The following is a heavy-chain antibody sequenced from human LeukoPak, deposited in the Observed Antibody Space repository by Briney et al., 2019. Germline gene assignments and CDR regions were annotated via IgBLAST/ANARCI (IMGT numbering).Heavy chain of an antibody. J-gene: IGHJ3*02. CDR3: ARSLLVVPDASGEHDAFDM. Sequence: ASVKVSCKASGYTFTSYGISWVRQAPGQGLEWMGWISAYNGDTKYAQNFQDKVTMTTDTSTSTAYMELRSLTSDDTAVYYCARSLLVVPDASGEHDAFDMWGQGTMVTVSS. D-gene: IGHD2-8*02. CDR2: ISAYNGDT. CDR1: GYTFTSYG. V-gene: IGHV1-18*01.